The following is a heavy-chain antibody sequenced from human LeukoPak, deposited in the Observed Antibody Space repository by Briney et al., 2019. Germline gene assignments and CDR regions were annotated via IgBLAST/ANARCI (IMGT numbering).Heavy chain of an antibody. V-gene: IGHV3-7*01. CDR1: GYTFSSYW. J-gene: IGHJ3*02. CDR2: IKQDGSEK. Sequence: GGSLRLSCAASGYTFSSYWMSWVHQAPGKGLEWVANIKQDGSEKYYVDSVKGRFTISRDNAKNSLYLQMNSLRAEDTAVYYCAKDRSTDYMGAFDMWGQGTMVTVSS. D-gene: IGHD4-11*01. CDR3: AKDRSTDYMGAFDM.